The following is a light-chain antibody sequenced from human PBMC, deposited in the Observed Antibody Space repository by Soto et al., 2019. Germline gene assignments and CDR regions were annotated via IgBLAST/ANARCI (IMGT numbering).Light chain of an antibody. CDR2: DDD. CDR1: SSNIGGNS. V-gene: IGLV1-51*01. J-gene: IGLJ1*01. Sequence: QSVLTQPPSVSAAPGQRVTISCSGSSSNIGGNSVSWYQQLPGTAPKLLIYDDDKRPSGIPDRFSGSKSGTSATLGITGFQNGDEADYYCGSWDSRLSAYVFGTGNKVTVL. CDR3: GSWDSRLSAYV.